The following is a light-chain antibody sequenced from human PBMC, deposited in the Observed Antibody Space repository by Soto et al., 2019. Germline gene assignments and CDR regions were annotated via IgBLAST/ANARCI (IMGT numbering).Light chain of an antibody. Sequence: EIVMTQSPGTLSLSPVERATLSCSASQSVSSSYLAWYQQKPGQAPRLLIYGASNRATGIPDRFSGSGSGTDFTLTISSLQSEDFAVYYCQQYNFWPLTFGGGTKVDIK. CDR2: GAS. J-gene: IGKJ4*01. V-gene: IGKV3D-15*01. CDR1: QSVSSSY. CDR3: QQYNFWPLT.